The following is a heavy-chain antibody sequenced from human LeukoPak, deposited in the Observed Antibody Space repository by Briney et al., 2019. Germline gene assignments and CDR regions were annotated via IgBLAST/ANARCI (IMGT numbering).Heavy chain of an antibody. CDR1: GFTFSSYA. CDR3: ARERINCSSTSCYTEFDY. V-gene: IGHV3-30-3*01. CDR2: ISYDGSNK. J-gene: IGHJ4*02. D-gene: IGHD2-2*02. Sequence: PGGSLRLSCAASGFTFSSYAMHWVRQAPGKGPEWVAVISYDGSNKYYADSVKGRFTISRDNSKNTLYLQMNSLRAEDTAVYYCARERINCSSTSCYTEFDYWGQGTLVTVSS.